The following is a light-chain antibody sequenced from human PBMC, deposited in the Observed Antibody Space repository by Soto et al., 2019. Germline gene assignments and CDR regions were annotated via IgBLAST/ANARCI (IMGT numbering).Light chain of an antibody. CDR1: QSVSSN. CDR2: GAS. J-gene: IGKJ1*01. V-gene: IGKV3-15*01. Sequence: IVMTHSPATLSVSPLERATLSFSTSQSVSSNLAWYQQTPGQAPRLLIYGASTRATGVPARFSGSGSGTEFTLTISSLQSEDFAMYYCQQYTHWPVWSFGQGTKVDIK. CDR3: QQYTHWPVWS.